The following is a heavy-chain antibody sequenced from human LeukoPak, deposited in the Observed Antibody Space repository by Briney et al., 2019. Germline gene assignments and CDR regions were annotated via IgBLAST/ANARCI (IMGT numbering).Heavy chain of an antibody. CDR1: DFAFSNYA. D-gene: IGHD5-12*01. Sequence: GGSLRLSCETSDFAFSNYAMRWVRQAPGKGLEWVSAISGSGGSTYYADSVKGRFTISRDNSKNTLYLQMNSLRAEDTAVYYCARAVGEMATITGFDYWGQGTLVTVSS. CDR2: ISGSGGST. V-gene: IGHV3-23*01. CDR3: ARAVGEMATITGFDY. J-gene: IGHJ4*02.